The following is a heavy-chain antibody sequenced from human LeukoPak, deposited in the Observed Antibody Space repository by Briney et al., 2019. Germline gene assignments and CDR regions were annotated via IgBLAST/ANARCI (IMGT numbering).Heavy chain of an antibody. V-gene: IGHV1-8*02. CDR1: RYTFTSYD. CDR3: ARRQVRFLKLDP. J-gene: IGHJ5*02. Sequence: GASVKVSCKASRYTFTSYDINWVRQATGHGLEWMGWMNSNSGNTGYAQKFQGRVTMTRNTSISTAYMELSSVRSEDTAVYYCARRQVRFLKLDPWGQGTLVTVSS. CDR2: MNSNSGNT. D-gene: IGHD3-3*01.